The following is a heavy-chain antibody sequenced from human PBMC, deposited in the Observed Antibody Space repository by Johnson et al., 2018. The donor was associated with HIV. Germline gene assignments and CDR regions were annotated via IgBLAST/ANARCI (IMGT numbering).Heavy chain of an antibody. Sequence: VQLVESGGGLVQPGGSLRLSCAASGFTFSSYDMHWVRQATGKGLEWVSAIGTAGDTYYPGSVKGRFTISRDNSKNTLYLQMNSLRAEDTAVYYCARGGLTYYYDSSGYPDAFDIWGQGTMVTVSS. CDR1: GFTFSSYD. V-gene: IGHV3-13*01. D-gene: IGHD3-22*01. J-gene: IGHJ3*02. CDR3: ARGGLTYYYDSSGYPDAFDI. CDR2: IGTAGDT.